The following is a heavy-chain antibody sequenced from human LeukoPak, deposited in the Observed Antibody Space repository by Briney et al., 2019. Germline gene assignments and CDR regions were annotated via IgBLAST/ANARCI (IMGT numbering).Heavy chain of an antibody. J-gene: IGHJ5*02. Sequence: SVKVCCKASGGTFSSYAISWVRQAPGQGLEWMGGIIPVFGTSNYAQKFQGRVTITADESTRTAYMELSSLRSEDTAVYYCARVTGGRYCSTTSCYMRGWFDPWGQGTLVTVSS. CDR3: ARVTGGRYCSTTSCYMRGWFDP. CDR2: IIPVFGTS. CDR1: GGTFSSYA. V-gene: IGHV1-69*13. D-gene: IGHD2-2*02.